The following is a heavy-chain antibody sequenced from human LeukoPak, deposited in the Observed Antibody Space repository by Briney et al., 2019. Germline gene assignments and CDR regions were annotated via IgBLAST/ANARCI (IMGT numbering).Heavy chain of an antibody. Sequence: GGSLRLSCVTSGFPLSTYGVHWVRQAPGSGLEWLAYIHYDGYTTNYADSVKGRFTISRENSKNTLYLQMNSLRAEDTAVYYCAKDVAYTFDYWGQGTLVTVSS. J-gene: IGHJ4*02. V-gene: IGHV3-30*02. CDR3: AKDVAYTFDY. CDR1: GFPLSTYG. CDR2: IHYDGYTT. D-gene: IGHD3-16*01.